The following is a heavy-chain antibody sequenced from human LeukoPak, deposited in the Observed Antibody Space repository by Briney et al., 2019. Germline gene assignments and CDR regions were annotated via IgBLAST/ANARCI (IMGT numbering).Heavy chain of an antibody. D-gene: IGHD2-15*01. V-gene: IGHV3-48*04. CDR2: ISNYSTTI. CDR3: GRAYCSGGSCRRHVAGLDY. Sequence: SLPLSCAASLFTFSRYSMNWLRQAPAKGLEGLSYISNYSTTIYYADSVKGRFTISRDNAKNSLYLQMNSLRAEDTAVYYCGRAYCSGGSCRRHVAGLDYWGQGTLVTVSS. J-gene: IGHJ4*02. CDR1: LFTFSRYS.